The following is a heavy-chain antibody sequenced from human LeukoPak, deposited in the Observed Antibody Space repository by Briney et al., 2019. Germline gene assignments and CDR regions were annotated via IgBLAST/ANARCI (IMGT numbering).Heavy chain of an antibody. J-gene: IGHJ5*02. CDR1: GGSISSSSYY. Sequence: PSETLSLTCTISGGSISSSSYYWGWIRQPPGKGLEWIGSIHYSGSTYYNPSLKSRVAISVDTSKNQFSLKLSSVTAADTAVYYCARDGGLWFGELNWFDPWGQGTLVTVSS. V-gene: IGHV4-39*07. CDR3: ARDGGLWFGELNWFDP. CDR2: IHYSGST. D-gene: IGHD3-10*01.